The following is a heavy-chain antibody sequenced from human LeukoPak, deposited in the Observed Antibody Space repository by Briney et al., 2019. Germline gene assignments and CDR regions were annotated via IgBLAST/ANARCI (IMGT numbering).Heavy chain of an antibody. V-gene: IGHV3-23*01. CDR3: AKEHYDYVWGSYRFGSFDY. J-gene: IGHJ4*02. Sequence: GGSLRLSCAASGFAFSSYAMSWVRQAPGKGLEWVSAISGSGGSTYYADSVKGRFTISRDNSKNTLYLQTNSLRAEDTAVYYCAKEHYDYVWGSYRFGSFDYWGQGTLVTVSS. D-gene: IGHD3-16*02. CDR2: ISGSGGST. CDR1: GFAFSSYA.